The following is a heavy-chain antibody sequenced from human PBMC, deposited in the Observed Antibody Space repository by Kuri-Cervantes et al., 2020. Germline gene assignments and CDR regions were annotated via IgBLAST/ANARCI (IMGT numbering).Heavy chain of an antibody. D-gene: IGHD3-10*01. CDR2: ISWNSGII. Sequence: GGSRRLSCAASGFTFDDYAMHWVRQAPGKGLEWVSGISWNSGIIGYADSVKGRFTISRDNAKNSLYLQMNSLRAEDTALYYCAKDMGGMVRGVTFDYWGQGTLVTVSS. V-gene: IGHV3-9*01. J-gene: IGHJ4*02. CDR1: GFTFDDYA. CDR3: AKDMGGMVRGVTFDY.